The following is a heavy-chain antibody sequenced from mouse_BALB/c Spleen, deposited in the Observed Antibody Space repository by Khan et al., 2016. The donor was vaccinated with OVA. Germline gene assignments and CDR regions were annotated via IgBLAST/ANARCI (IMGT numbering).Heavy chain of an antibody. D-gene: IGHD1-2*01. J-gene: IGHJ3*01. V-gene: IGHV5-15*02. CDR2: ISDLAYTI. CDR1: GFTFSDYG. CDR3: ARGGGTAPFAY. Sequence: EVELVESGGGLVQPGGSRKLSCAASGFTFSDYGMAWVRQAPGKGPEWVAFISDLAYTIYYADTVTGRFTISRENATNTPYLEMSSLRSEDTAIYYCARGGGTAPFAYWGLGTLVTVSA.